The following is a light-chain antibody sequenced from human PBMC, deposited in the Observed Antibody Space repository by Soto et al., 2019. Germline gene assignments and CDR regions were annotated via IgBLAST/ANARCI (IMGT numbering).Light chain of an antibody. Sequence: IVLTQSPATLSVSPGERATLSCRASQSVGADLAWYQRKPGQAPRLLIYGASSRAPGIPARFSGSGSGTEFTLTISSLQSEDFAVYYCQQYENWPQLTFGGGTKVYIK. CDR1: QSVGAD. CDR2: GAS. V-gene: IGKV3-15*01. J-gene: IGKJ4*01. CDR3: QQYENWPQLT.